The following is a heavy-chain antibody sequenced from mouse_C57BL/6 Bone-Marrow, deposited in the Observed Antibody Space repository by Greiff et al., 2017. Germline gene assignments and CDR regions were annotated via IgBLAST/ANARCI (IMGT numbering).Heavy chain of an antibody. D-gene: IGHD2-1*01. J-gene: IGHJ2*01. V-gene: IGHV1-72*01. CDR3: ATSYYGNYVRDY. Sequence: QVQLQQPGAELVKPGASVKLSCKASGYTFTRYWMHWVKQRPGRGLEWIGRIDPNSGGTKYNEKFKSKATLTVDKPSSTAYMQLSHLTSEDSAVYYCATSYYGNYVRDYWGQGTTLTVSS. CDR1: GYTFTRYW. CDR2: IDPNSGGT.